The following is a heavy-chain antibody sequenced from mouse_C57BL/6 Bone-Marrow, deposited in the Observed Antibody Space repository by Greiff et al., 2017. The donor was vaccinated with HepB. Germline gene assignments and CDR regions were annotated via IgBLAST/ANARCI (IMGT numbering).Heavy chain of an antibody. CDR3: ARSGDYYGSDFDY. J-gene: IGHJ2*01. Sequence: VQLQQPGAELVMPGASVKLSCKASGYTFTSYWMHWVKQRPGQGLEWIGEIDPSDSYTNYNQKFKGKSTLTVDKSSSTAYMQLSSLTSEDSAVYYCARSGDYYGSDFDYWGQGTTLTVSS. CDR1: GYTFTSYW. D-gene: IGHD1-1*01. CDR2: IDPSDSYT. V-gene: IGHV1-69*01.